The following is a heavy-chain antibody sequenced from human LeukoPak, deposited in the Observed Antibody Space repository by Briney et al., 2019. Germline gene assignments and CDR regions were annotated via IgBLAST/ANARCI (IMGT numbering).Heavy chain of an antibody. J-gene: IGHJ4*02. CDR3: ARGGDSSGYVPDY. CDR1: GYTFTSYD. Sequence: ASVKASCKASGYTFTSYDVNWVRQATGQGLEWMGWMNPNSGNTGYAQKFQGRVTMTRNTSISTAYMELSSLRSEDTAVYYCARGGDSSGYVPDYWGQGTLVTVSS. CDR2: MNPNSGNT. V-gene: IGHV1-8*01. D-gene: IGHD3-22*01.